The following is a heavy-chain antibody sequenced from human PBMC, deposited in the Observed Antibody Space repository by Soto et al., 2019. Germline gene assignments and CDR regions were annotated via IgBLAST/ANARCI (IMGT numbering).Heavy chain of an antibody. V-gene: IGHV1-3*01. D-gene: IGHD3-3*01. CDR1: GYTFTRYA. CDR3: ARCADFRSGYYLTGWFDP. Sequence: QVQLVQSGAEVKKPGASVKVSCKASGYTFTRYAMHWVRQAPGQRLEWMGWINAGNGNTKYSQKFQGRVTITRDTSPSTAYMELSSLRSEDTAVYYCARCADFRSGYYLTGWFDPRGQGTLVTVSS. CDR2: INAGNGNT. J-gene: IGHJ5*02.